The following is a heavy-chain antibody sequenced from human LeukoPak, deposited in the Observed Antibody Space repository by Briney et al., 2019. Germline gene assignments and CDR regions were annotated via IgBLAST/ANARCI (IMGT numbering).Heavy chain of an antibody. Sequence: SETLSLTCAVSGGSISSGGYSWSWIRQPPGKGLEWIGYIYHSGSTYYNPPLKSRVTISVDRSKNQISLKLSSVTDADTAVYYCARGYDSSAYYPFNYWGQGTLVTVSS. V-gene: IGHV4-30-2*01. CDR3: ARGYDSSAYYPFNY. D-gene: IGHD3-22*01. CDR2: IYHSGST. CDR1: GGSISSGGYS. J-gene: IGHJ4*02.